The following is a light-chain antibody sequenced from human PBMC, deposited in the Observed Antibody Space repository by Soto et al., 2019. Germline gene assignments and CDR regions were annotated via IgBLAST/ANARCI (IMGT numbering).Light chain of an antibody. Sequence: QSVLTQPASVSGSPGQSITISCTGTSSDVGGYKYVSWYQQHPGKAPKLIIYEVTNRPSGVSNRFSGSKSGNTASLSISGLQPEDEADYYCGSYTSDNICVVFGGGTKVTVL. J-gene: IGLJ3*02. V-gene: IGLV2-14*01. CDR2: EVT. CDR1: SSDVGGYKY. CDR3: GSYTSDNICVV.